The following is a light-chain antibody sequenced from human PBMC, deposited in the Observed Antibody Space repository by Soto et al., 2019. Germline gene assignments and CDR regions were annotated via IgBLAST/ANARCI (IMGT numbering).Light chain of an antibody. CDR3: HQYNNWPWT. CDR2: AAS. V-gene: IGKV3-15*01. CDR1: QRVSNH. Sequence: ETVMTQSPVTLSVSPGDTATLSCRASQRVSNHFAWYQQKPGQAPRLLIYAASTRAAGVPVRFSGSGSETELTLTIRSLQSEDFALYYCHQYNNWPWTFGQGTKV. J-gene: IGKJ1*01.